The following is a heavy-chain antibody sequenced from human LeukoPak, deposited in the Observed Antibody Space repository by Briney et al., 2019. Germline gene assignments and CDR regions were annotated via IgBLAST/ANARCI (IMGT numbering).Heavy chain of an antibody. Sequence: GASVKVSRKASGYTFTSYGISWVRQAPGQGLEWMGWISAYNGNTNYAQKLQGRVTMTTDTSTSTAYMELRSLRSDDTAVYYCARYYDILTGYYRYYYMDVWGKGTTVTVSS. D-gene: IGHD3-9*01. J-gene: IGHJ6*03. CDR3: ARYYDILTGYYRYYYMDV. CDR2: ISAYNGNT. V-gene: IGHV1-18*01. CDR1: GYTFTSYG.